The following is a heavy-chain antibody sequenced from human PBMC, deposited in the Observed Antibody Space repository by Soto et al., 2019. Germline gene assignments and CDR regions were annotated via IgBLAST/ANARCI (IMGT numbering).Heavy chain of an antibody. J-gene: IGHJ3*02. Sequence: QVQLQESGPGLVKPSQTLSLTCTVSGGSISSGGYYWSWIRQHPGKGLEWIGDIYYSGSTYYNPSLKSQVTISVDTSKNQFSLKMSPVTAAYTAVYYCARGAAARDDAFDIWGQGTMVTVSS. CDR2: IYYSGST. CDR3: ARGAAARDDAFDI. CDR1: GGSISSGGYY. V-gene: IGHV4-31*01. D-gene: IGHD6-13*01.